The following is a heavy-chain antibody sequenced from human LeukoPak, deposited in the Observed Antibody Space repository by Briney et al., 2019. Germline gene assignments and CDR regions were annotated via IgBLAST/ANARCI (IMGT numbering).Heavy chain of an antibody. CDR3: AKDIYGSGSYLHYYYYYGMDV. CDR1: GFTFDDYT. CDR2: ISWDGGST. V-gene: IGHV3-43*01. Sequence: GGSLRLSCAASGFTFDDYTMHWVRQAPGKGLEWVSLISWDGGSTYYADSMKGRFTISRDNSKNSLYLQMNSLRTEDTALYYCAKDIYGSGSYLHYYYYYGMDVWGQGTTVTVSS. D-gene: IGHD3-10*01. J-gene: IGHJ6*02.